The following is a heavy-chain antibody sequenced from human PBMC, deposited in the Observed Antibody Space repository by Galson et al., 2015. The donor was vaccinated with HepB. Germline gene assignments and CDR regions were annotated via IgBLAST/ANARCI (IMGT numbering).Heavy chain of an antibody. Sequence: SLRLSCAASGFTFSSDWMSWVRQAPGKGLEWVSYISSSSSTIYYADSVKGRFTISRDNAKNSLYLQMNSLRDEDTAVYYCARGSGRYYDFWSGYSYAQENDAFDIWGQGTMVTVSS. J-gene: IGHJ3*02. D-gene: IGHD3-3*01. V-gene: IGHV3-48*02. CDR1: GFTFSSDW. CDR2: ISSSSSTI. CDR3: ARGSGRYYDFWSGYSYAQENDAFDI.